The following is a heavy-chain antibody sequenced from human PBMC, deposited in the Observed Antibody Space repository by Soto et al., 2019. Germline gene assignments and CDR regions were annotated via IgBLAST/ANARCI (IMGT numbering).Heavy chain of an antibody. CDR2: IYYSGST. Sequence: SETLSLTCTVSGGSISSGGYYWSWIRQHPGKGLEWIGYIYYSGSTYYNPSLKSRVTISVDTSKNQFSLKLSSVTAADTAVYYCGFGRFPSPVFDIWGQGTMVNVSS. D-gene: IGHD3-10*01. J-gene: IGHJ3*02. CDR3: GFGRFPSPVFDI. V-gene: IGHV4-31*03. CDR1: GGSISSGGYY.